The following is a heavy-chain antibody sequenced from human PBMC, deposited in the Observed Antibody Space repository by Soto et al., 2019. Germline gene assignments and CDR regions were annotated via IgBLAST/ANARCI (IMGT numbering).Heavy chain of an antibody. D-gene: IGHD6-19*01. CDR1: GDSISSYY. J-gene: IGHJ4*02. Sequence: HVQLQESGPGLVKPSETLSLICTVSGDSISSYYWSWIRMPPGQGLEWIGFIYYTGSTNYNPSLTGRVTISVDTSKNQLSLKLSSVTAADTAVYYCARRAGAVPGRIDFWGQGTLVTVSS. CDR2: IYYTGST. V-gene: IGHV4-59*08. CDR3: ARRAGAVPGRIDF.